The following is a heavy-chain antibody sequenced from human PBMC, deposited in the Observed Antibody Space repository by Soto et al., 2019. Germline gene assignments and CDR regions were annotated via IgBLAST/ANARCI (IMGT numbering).Heavy chain of an antibody. Sequence: GGSLRLSCAASGFTFSSYWMSWVRQAPGKGLEWVANIKQDGSEKYYVDSVKGRFTISRDNAKNSLYLQMNSLRAEDTAVYYCAREEVLDCSSTSCYYYYYGMDVWGQGTTVTVSS. V-gene: IGHV3-7*01. CDR1: GFTFSSYW. CDR3: AREEVLDCSSTSCYYYYYGMDV. CDR2: IKQDGSEK. J-gene: IGHJ6*02. D-gene: IGHD2-2*01.